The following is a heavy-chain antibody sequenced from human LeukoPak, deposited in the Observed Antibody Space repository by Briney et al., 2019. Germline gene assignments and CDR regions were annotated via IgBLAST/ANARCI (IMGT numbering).Heavy chain of an antibody. CDR1: GGSISSGGYS. V-gene: IGHV4-30-2*01. CDR2: IYHSGST. CDR3: ASTWIREYYFDY. J-gene: IGHJ4*02. D-gene: IGHD5-12*01. Sequence: SETPSLTCAVSGGSISSGGYSWSWIRQPPGKGLEWIGYIYHSGSTYYNPSLKSRVTISVDRSKNQFSLKLSSVTAADTAVYYCASTWIREYYFDYWGQGTLVTVSS.